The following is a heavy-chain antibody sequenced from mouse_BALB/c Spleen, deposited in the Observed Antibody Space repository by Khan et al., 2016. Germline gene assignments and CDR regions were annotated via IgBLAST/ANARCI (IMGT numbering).Heavy chain of an antibody. CDR1: GFTFSSYA. CDR2: ISSGGTT. V-gene: IGHV5-6-5*01. Sequence: EVELVESGGGLVKPGESLKLSCAASGFTFSSYAMSWVRQTPEKRLEWVASISSGGTTFYPDSLKGRFTISRDNARNILDLKVSVLRSEDTAMHYCTRGVTTVVDYFDYWGQGTTLTVSS. D-gene: IGHD1-1*01. J-gene: IGHJ2*01. CDR3: TRGVTTVVDYFDY.